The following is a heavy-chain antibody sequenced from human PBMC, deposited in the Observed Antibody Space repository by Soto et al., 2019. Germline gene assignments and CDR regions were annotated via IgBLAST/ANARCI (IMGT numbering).Heavy chain of an antibody. CDR1: GYTFNSYD. V-gene: IGHV1-8*01. CDR3: ARGQRYCSGGSCYYYFDY. J-gene: IGHJ4*02. Sequence: ASVKVSCKASGYTFNSYDINWVRQATGQGLEWMGWMNPNSGNTGYAQKFQGRVTMTRNTSISTAYMELSSLRSEDTAVYYCARGQRYCSGGSCYYYFDYWGQGTLVTVSS. D-gene: IGHD2-15*01. CDR2: MNPNSGNT.